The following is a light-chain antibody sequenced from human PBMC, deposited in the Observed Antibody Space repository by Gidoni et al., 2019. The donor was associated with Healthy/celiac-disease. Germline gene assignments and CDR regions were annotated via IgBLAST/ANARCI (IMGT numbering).Light chain of an antibody. V-gene: IGKV1-39*01. CDR1: QSISSY. J-gene: IGKJ5*01. CDR3: QQSYSTPIT. Sequence: DIQMTQSPSSLSASVGDRVTITCRASQSISSYLNWYQQKPGEAPKLLIYAASSLQSGAPSRFSGSGSGTDFTLTISSLQPEDFATYYCQQSYSTPITFGQGTRLEIK. CDR2: AAS.